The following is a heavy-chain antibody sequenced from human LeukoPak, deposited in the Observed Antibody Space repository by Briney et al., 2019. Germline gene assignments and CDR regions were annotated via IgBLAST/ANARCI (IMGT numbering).Heavy chain of an antibody. J-gene: IGHJ6*02. V-gene: IGHV3-30*18. D-gene: IGHD6-13*01. Sequence: GGSLRLSCAASEFTFSAYGMHWVRQAPGKGLEWVAAISHDGSNKYYADSVKGRFTISRDNSKNTLYLQMNSLRPEDTAMYYCAKQQVARYYGMDVWGQGTTVTVSS. CDR3: AKQQVARYYGMDV. CDR1: EFTFSAYG. CDR2: ISHDGSNK.